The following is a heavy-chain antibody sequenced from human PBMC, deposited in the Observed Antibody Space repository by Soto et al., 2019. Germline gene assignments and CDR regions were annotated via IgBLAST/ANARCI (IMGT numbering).Heavy chain of an antibody. D-gene: IGHD1-26*01. CDR2: ISYDGGNE. CDR1: GXTFSRYG. V-gene: IGHV3-30*18. CDR3: AKDRYSGTYPTDFDY. J-gene: IGHJ4*02. Sequence: GSLRLSCAGSGXTFSRYGIHWVRQAPGKGLEWVALISYDGGNEKYTESVKDRFTISRDDSHNVAYLQMSSLRTEDTAMYYCAKDRYSGTYPTDFDYWGQGSLVTVSS.